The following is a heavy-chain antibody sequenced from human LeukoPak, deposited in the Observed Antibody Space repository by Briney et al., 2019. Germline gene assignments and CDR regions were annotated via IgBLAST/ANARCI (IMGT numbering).Heavy chain of an antibody. CDR3: AKALWQGGSSWSEVDF. J-gene: IGHJ4*02. CDR2: ISWNSGSI. D-gene: IGHD6-13*01. V-gene: IGHV3-9*01. CDR1: GFTFDDYA. Sequence: GGSLRLSCAASGFTFDDYAMHWVRQAPGKGLEWVSGISWNSGSIGYADSVKGRFTISRDNAKNSLYLQMNSLRAEDTALYYCAKALWQGGSSWSEVDFGGQGTLVTVSS.